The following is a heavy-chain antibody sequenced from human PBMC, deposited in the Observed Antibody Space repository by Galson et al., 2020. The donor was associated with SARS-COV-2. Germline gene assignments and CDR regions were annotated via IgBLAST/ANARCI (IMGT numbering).Heavy chain of an antibody. V-gene: IGHV4-39*07. CDR2: IHYSGST. J-gene: IGHJ5*02. Sequence: SETLSLTCTVSGGSISSSSYYWGWLRQPPGKGLEWIGSIHYSGSTYYNPSLKSRVTISVDTSKNQFSLKLSSVTAADTAVYYCARGLVSIAAAGFPFDPWGQGTLVTVSS. D-gene: IGHD6-13*01. CDR1: GGSISSSSYY. CDR3: ARGLVSIAAAGFPFDP.